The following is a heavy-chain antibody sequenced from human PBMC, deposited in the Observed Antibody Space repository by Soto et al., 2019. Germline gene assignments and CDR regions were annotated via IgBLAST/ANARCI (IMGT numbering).Heavy chain of an antibody. CDR2: IYYSGST. Sequence: SETLSLTCTVSGGSISSSSYYWGWIRQPPGKGLEWIGSIYYSGSTYYNPSLKSRVTISVDTSKNQFSLKLSSVTAADTAVYYCARQFGSDFWSGYHDYYYYYMDVWGKGTTVTVSS. V-gene: IGHV4-39*01. J-gene: IGHJ6*03. CDR3: ARQFGSDFWSGYHDYYYYYMDV. CDR1: GGSISSSSYY. D-gene: IGHD3-3*01.